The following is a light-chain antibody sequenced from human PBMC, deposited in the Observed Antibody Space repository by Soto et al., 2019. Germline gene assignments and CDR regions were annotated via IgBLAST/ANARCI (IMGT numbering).Light chain of an antibody. J-gene: IGLJ2*01. V-gene: IGLV3-1*01. CDR2: QDS. CDR1: NLGNKY. Sequence: SSELTQPPSVSVSPGQTASITCSGDNLGNKYACWYQQKPGQSPVLVIYQDSKRPSGIPERFSGSNSGNTATLTISGTQAMDEADYYCQAWDSTAGVVFGGGTQLTVL. CDR3: QAWDSTAGVV.